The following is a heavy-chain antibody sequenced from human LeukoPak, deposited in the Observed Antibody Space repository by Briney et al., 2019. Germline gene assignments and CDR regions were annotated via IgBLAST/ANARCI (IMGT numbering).Heavy chain of an antibody. Sequence: GGSLRLSCAASGFTFDDYAMHWVRPAPGKGLEWVSGISWNSGSIGYADSVKGRFTISRDNAKNSLYLQMNSLRAEDTALYYCAKDIGGRYYYDSSGYSAFDYWGQGTLVTVSS. CDR3: AKDIGGRYYYDSSGYSAFDY. CDR2: ISWNSGSI. V-gene: IGHV3-9*01. D-gene: IGHD3-22*01. CDR1: GFTFDDYA. J-gene: IGHJ4*02.